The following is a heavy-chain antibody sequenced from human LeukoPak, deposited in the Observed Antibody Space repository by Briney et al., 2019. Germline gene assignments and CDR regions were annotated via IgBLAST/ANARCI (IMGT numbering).Heavy chain of an antibody. CDR3: ARHDRKRNILTGYYRGGGWTIFDY. CDR1: GGSISSSSYY. J-gene: IGHJ4*02. D-gene: IGHD3-9*01. Sequence: KPSETLSLTCTVSGGSISSSSYYWGWIRQPPGKGLEWIGSIYYSGSTYYNPSLKSRVTISVDTSKNQFSLKLSSVTAADTAVYCCARHDRKRNILTGYYRGGGWTIFDYWGQGTLVTVSS. CDR2: IYYSGST. V-gene: IGHV4-39*01.